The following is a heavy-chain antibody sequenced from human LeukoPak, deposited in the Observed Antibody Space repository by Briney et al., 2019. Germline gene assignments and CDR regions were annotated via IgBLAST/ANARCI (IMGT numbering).Heavy chain of an antibody. J-gene: IGHJ3*02. CDR2: ISGSGGST. Sequence: GGSLRLSCAASGFTFSSYGMHWVRQAPGKGLEWVSAISGSGGSTYYADSVKGRFTISRDNSKNTLYLQMNSLRAEDTAVYYCAKDRGRIGGAFDIWGQGTMVTVSS. D-gene: IGHD2-15*01. CDR3: AKDRGRIGGAFDI. V-gene: IGHV3-23*01. CDR1: GFTFSSYG.